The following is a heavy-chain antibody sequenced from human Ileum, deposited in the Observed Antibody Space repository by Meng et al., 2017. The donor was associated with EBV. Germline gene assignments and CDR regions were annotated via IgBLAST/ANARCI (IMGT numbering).Heavy chain of an antibody. CDR3: TTEGSSWYDY. J-gene: IGHJ4*02. CDR2: IKSKTDGGTT. D-gene: IGHD6-13*01. CDR1: AFNFLTAW. V-gene: IGHV3-15*01. Sequence: ESGGGVVKGWDAVGLSDAASAFNFLTAWMSWVRRAPGKRLEGVGRIKSKTDGGTTDYAAPVKGRFTISRDDSKNTLYLQMNSLKTEDTAVYYCTTEGSSWYDYWGQGTLVTVSS.